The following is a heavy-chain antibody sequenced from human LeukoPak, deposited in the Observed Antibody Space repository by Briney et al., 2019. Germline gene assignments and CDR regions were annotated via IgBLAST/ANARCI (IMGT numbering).Heavy chain of an antibody. D-gene: IGHD3-9*01. Sequence: HPGGSLRLSCAAPGFSFSSYALNWVRQAPGKGLEWVSGISGSGYSIYYVDSVKGRFTISRDNSKKTVYLQMNSLRAEDTAVYYCAKSVTGYSTFDYWGQGTLVTVSS. CDR2: ISGSGYSI. CDR3: AKSVTGYSTFDY. J-gene: IGHJ4*02. V-gene: IGHV3-23*01. CDR1: GFSFSSYA.